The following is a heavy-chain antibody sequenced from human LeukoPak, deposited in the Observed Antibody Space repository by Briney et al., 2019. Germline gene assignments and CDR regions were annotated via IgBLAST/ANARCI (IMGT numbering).Heavy chain of an antibody. CDR3: ARVAGYQLLSVITGTVGGMDV. CDR2: ISAYNGNT. V-gene: IGHV1-18*01. D-gene: IGHD2-2*01. Sequence: EASVKVSCKASGYAFTSYGISWVRQAPGQGLEWMGWISAYNGNTNYAQKLQGRVTMTTDTSTSTAYMELRSLRSDDTAVYYCARVAGYQLLSVITGTVGGMDVWGQGTTVTVSS. CDR1: GYAFTSYG. J-gene: IGHJ6*02.